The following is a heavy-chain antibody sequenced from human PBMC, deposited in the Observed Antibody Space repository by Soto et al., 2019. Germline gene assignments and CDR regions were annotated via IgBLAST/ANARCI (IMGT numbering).Heavy chain of an antibody. V-gene: IGHV3-30*18. D-gene: IGHD2-15*01. J-gene: IGHJ4*02. Sequence: QVQLVESGGGVVQPGRSLRLSCAGSGFTFSNYGLHWVRQAPGKGLEWVAVISYDGSHKYYAESVNGRFTISRDNSNNLLYLQMDSVRAEDTAVYYCAKDGAPRYCSRSSCHPAGAYWGQGTLVTVSS. CDR1: GFTFSNYG. CDR2: ISYDGSHK. CDR3: AKDGAPRYCSRSSCHPAGAY.